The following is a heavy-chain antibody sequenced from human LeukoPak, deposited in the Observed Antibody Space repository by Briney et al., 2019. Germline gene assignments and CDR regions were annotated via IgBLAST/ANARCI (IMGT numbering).Heavy chain of an antibody. V-gene: IGHV1-69*01. D-gene: IGHD3-10*01. CDR2: IIPILGTA. Sequence: SVKVSCKASGGTFSSYAISWVRQAPGQGLEWMGGIIPILGTANYAQKFQGRVAITADESTSTAYMELSSLRSEDTAVYYCARTYYYGSGTVNYFDYWGQGTLVTVSS. J-gene: IGHJ4*02. CDR3: ARTYYYGSGTVNYFDY. CDR1: GGTFSSYA.